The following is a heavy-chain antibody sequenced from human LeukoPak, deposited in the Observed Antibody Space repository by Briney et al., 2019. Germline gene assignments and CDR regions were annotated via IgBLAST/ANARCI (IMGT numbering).Heavy chain of an antibody. CDR3: VRVRLAAAHYFDY. D-gene: IGHD3-16*01. V-gene: IGHV3-72*01. J-gene: IGHJ4*02. Sequence: PGGSLRLSCAASGFIFSDHYIDWVRQAPGQGLEWVGRSRDKTKSYSTEYAASVKGRFTVSRDDSKNAAYLQVNSLKTEDTAVYYCVRVRLAAAHYFDYWGQGALVTVSS. CDR2: SRDKTKSYST. CDR1: GFIFSDHY.